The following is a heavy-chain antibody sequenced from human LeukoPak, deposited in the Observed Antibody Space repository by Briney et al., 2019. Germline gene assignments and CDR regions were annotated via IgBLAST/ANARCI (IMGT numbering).Heavy chain of an antibody. CDR2: VYPGDSET. J-gene: IGHJ6*02. D-gene: IGHD3-10*01. CDR3: ARHSDRDYYYYGMNV. V-gene: IGHV5-51*01. CDR1: GYRFTSYW. Sequence: GESLKISCKGSGYRFTSYWISWVRQMPGKGLEWMGIVYPGDSETRYSPSFQGQVTISADKSISTAYLQWSSLKASDTAMYYCARHSDRDYYYYGMNVWGQGTTVTVSS.